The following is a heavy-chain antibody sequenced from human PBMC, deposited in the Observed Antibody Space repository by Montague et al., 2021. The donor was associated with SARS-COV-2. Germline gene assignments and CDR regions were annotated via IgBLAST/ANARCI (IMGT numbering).Heavy chain of an antibody. CDR1: GGSISDGGYS. CDR3: TRGAPGY. Sequence: TLSLTCTVSGGSISDGGYSWTWIRQHPGKGLEWIGYVYYSGSTFYNPSLKSRITISVDTSKNQFSLKLTSVNVADTAVYYCTRGAPGYWGQGTLVTVSS. J-gene: IGHJ4*02. CDR2: VYYSGST. V-gene: IGHV4-31*03.